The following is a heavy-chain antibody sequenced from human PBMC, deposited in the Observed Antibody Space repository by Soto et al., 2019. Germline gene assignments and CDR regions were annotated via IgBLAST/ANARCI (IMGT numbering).Heavy chain of an antibody. V-gene: IGHV3-33*01. CDR3: ARDRQYSSSFSPYYYYGMDV. CDR2: IWYDGSNK. J-gene: IGHJ6*02. Sequence: GGSLRLSCAASGFTFSSYGMHWVRQAPGKGLEWVAVIWYDGSNKYYADSVKGRFTISRDNSKNTLYLQMNSLRAEDTAVYYCARDRQYSSSFSPYYYYGMDVWGQGTTVTVSS. CDR1: GFTFSSYG. D-gene: IGHD6-6*01.